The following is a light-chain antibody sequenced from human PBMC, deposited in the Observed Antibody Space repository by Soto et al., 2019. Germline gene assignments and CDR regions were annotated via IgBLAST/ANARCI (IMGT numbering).Light chain of an antibody. J-gene: IGKJ5*01. Sequence: IVLTQSPGTLSLSPGERATLSCRASQRVSSNYLAWYQQKPGQAPRLLIYGASSRATGVPDRFSGSGSGTDFTLTISRLEPEDFAVYYCQQYGRSPLITFGQGTRLDIK. CDR3: QQYGRSPLIT. CDR1: QRVSSNY. V-gene: IGKV3-20*01. CDR2: GAS.